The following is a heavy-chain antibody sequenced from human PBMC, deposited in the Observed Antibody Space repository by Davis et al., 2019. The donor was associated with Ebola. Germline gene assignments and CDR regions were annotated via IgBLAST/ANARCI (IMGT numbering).Heavy chain of an antibody. D-gene: IGHD6-19*01. CDR1: GFTFSSYW. J-gene: IGHJ4*02. CDR3: ARGGSGSGWHYFDF. V-gene: IGHV3-74*01. Sequence: HTGGSLRLSCAASGFTFSSYWMHWVRQAPGKGLVWVSRINSDGSSTSYADSVKGRFTISRDNAKNTLYLQMNSLRDEDTAVYYCARGGSGSGWHYFDFWGQGTLVTVSS. CDR2: INSDGSST.